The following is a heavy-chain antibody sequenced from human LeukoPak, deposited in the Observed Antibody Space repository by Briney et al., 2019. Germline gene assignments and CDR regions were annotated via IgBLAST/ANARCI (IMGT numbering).Heavy chain of an antibody. CDR1: GFTFSSYM. CDR3: ARSLTTLTYEGY. V-gene: IGHV3-21*01. Sequence: PGGSLRLSCAASGFTFSSYMMNWVRQAPGKGLEWVSSINSGSTYTYYTESVKGRFTVSRDNAKNSLFLQMNSLRAEDTAIYYCARSLTTLTYEGYWGQGALVTVSS. J-gene: IGHJ4*02. D-gene: IGHD1-1*01. CDR2: INSGSTYT.